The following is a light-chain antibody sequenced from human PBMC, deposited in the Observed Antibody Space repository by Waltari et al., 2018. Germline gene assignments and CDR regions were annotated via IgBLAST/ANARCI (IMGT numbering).Light chain of an antibody. CDR2: WAS. CDR3: QQYYDIPWT. V-gene: IGKV4-1*01. CDR1: QRVLYSSNSKNY. J-gene: IGKJ1*01. Sequence: DIVMTQSPDSLAVSLGERVTINCKSSQRVLYSSNSKNYLAWYQQKPGQPPKLLIYWASARESGVPDRFSGSESGTDFTLTISSLQAEDVAVYYCQQYYDIPWTFGQGTKVEIK.